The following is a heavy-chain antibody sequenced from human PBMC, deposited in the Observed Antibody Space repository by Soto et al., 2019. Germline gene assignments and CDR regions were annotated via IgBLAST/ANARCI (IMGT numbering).Heavy chain of an antibody. CDR3: AKDGDIVLIPAAHLEY. CDR1: GFTFSSYA. CDR2: ISYEGSNK. D-gene: IGHD2-2*01. Sequence: GSLRLSCGASGFTFSSYAMNWVRQAPGKGLEWVAFISYEGSNKYYADSVKGRFTISRDNSKNTLYLQMNSLRAEDTAVYYCAKDGDIVLIPAAHLEYWGQGTLVTVSS. V-gene: IGHV3-30*18. J-gene: IGHJ4*02.